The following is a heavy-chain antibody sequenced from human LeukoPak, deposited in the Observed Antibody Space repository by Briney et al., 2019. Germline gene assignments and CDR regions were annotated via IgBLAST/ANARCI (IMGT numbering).Heavy chain of an antibody. V-gene: IGHV1-18*01. J-gene: IGHJ6*03. CDR3: ASSKWSAGGDYYHYMDV. D-gene: IGHD6-13*01. CDR1: GYTFTSYG. Sequence: ASVKVSCKAAGYTFTSYGISWVRQAPRQGLEWMGWISAYNGNTKYAQKLQGRVTMTIDTSTSTAYMELRSLRSDDTAVYYCASSKWSAGGDYYHYMDVWGKGTTVTVSS. CDR2: ISAYNGNT.